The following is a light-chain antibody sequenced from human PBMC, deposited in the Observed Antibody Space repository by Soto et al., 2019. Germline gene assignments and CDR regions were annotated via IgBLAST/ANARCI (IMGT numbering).Light chain of an antibody. V-gene: IGLV3-1*01. J-gene: IGLJ2*01. Sequence: YELTQPPSVSVSPGQTANITCSGNTLGSKFVFWYQQKAGQSPMVVIYEDTKRPSGIPERFSGSNSGNTATLTISGTQAMDEADFYCKACDSGTVVFGGGTKLTVL. CDR1: TLGSKF. CDR2: EDT. CDR3: KACDSGTVV.